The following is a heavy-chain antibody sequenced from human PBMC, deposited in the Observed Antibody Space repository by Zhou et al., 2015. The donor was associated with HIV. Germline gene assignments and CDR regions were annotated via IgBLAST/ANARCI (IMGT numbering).Heavy chain of an antibody. Sequence: DVQLVVSGGGLVRPGGSVLLSCEASGFTFSEKWMHWVRQVPGKGLVWIARINEDASRITYADSVRGRFTISRDNARKTLYLEMKSLTVEDSGQYYCARAKLPGRQFDWLLSPPAYWGQGSLVSVSS. CDR1: GFTFSEKW. CDR2: INEDASRI. J-gene: IGHJ4*02. D-gene: IGHD3-9*01. V-gene: IGHV3-74*03. CDR3: ARAKLPGRQFDWLLSPPAY.